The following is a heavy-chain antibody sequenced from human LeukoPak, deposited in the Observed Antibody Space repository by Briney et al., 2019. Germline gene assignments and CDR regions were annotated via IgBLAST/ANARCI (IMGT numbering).Heavy chain of an antibody. D-gene: IGHD2-2*02. CDR3: ARGLFRGCDKYLDT. Sequence: GGSLRLSCVASGFAFNTYTMNWVRQAPGKGLEWVSFISSTSSDINYADSVRDRFTISRDNAKNSLFLQMDSLGVEDTAVYYYARGLFRGCDKYLDTWGQGTLVTVSS. J-gene: IGHJ5*02. V-gene: IGHV3-21*04. CDR1: GFAFNTYT. CDR2: ISSTSSDI.